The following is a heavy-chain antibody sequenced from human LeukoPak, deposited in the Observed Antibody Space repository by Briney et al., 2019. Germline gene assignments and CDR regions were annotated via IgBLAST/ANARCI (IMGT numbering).Heavy chain of an antibody. D-gene: IGHD6-6*01. CDR1: GFTFSSYA. CDR2: ISGSGGST. Sequence: PGGSLRLSCAASGFTFSSYAMSWVRQAPGKGLEWVSAISGSGGSTYYADSVKGRFTISRDSSKNTLYLQMNSLRAEDTAVYYCAKDLEQLVRGYFDYWGQGTLVTVSS. CDR3: AKDLEQLVRGYFDY. V-gene: IGHV3-23*01. J-gene: IGHJ4*02.